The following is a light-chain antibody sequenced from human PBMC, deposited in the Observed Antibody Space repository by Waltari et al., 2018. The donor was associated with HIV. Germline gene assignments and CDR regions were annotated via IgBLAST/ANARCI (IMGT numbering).Light chain of an antibody. Sequence: SSRLTQPPSASVAPGETATCPCGALNIERKSRQWYQQKAGQAPVVVLSYDTDRPAGIPERFSGFNSGHSATLIISRVGAGDEADYYCQVWDSASDHVLFGGGTRLTVL. CDR2: YDT. CDR3: QVWDSASDHVL. J-gene: IGLJ2*01. CDR1: NIERKS. V-gene: IGLV3-21*04.